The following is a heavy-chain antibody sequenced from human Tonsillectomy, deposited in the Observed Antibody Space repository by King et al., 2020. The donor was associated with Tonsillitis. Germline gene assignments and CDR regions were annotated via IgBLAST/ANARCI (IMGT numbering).Heavy chain of an antibody. CDR3: ARVPSSSSSSLDY. Sequence: QLVQSGGGVVQPGRSLRLSCAASGFTFSTYTIHWVRQAPGKGLEWVAVISYDGSNKYYADSVKGRFTISRDNSKNTLYLQMNSLKTEDTAVYYCARVPSSSSSSLDYWGQGTLVTVSS. CDR2: ISYDGSNK. D-gene: IGHD6-6*01. V-gene: IGHV3-30-3*01. CDR1: GFTFSTYT. J-gene: IGHJ4*02.